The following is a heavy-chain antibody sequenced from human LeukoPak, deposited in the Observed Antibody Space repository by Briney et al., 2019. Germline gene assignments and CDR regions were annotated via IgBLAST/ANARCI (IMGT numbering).Heavy chain of an antibody. CDR3: ARDSSGGLLFDY. J-gene: IGHJ4*02. Sequence: PSETLSLTCTVSGGSISSGGYYWSWIRQHPGKGLEWIGYIYYSGSTYYNPSLKSRVTISVDTSKNQFSLKLSSVTAADTAVYYCARDSSGGLLFDYWGQGTLVTVSS. CDR2: IYYSGST. D-gene: IGHD3-22*01. V-gene: IGHV4-31*03. CDR1: GGSISSGGYY.